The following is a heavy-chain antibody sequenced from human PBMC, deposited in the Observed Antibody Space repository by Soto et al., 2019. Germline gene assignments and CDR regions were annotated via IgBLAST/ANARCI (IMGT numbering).Heavy chain of an antibody. D-gene: IGHD3-3*01. CDR1: GYSFTSYW. CDR3: AMYDFWSGYYFDY. CDR2: IDPSDSYT. V-gene: IGHV5-10-1*01. Sequence: PGESLKISCKGSGYSFTSYWISWVRQMPGKGLEWMGRIDPSDSYTNYSPSFQGHVTISADKSISTAYLQWSSLKASDTAMYYCAMYDFWSGYYFDYWGQGTLVTVS. J-gene: IGHJ4*02.